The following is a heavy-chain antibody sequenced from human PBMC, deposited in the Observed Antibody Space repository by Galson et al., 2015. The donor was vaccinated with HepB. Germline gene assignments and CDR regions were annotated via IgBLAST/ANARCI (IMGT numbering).Heavy chain of an antibody. CDR3: ARFNYGDYVGLSDY. Sequence: SVKVSCKASGGTFSSYAISWVRQAPGQGLEWMGGIIPIFGTANYAQKFQGRVTITADKSTSTAYMELSSLRSEDTAVYYCARFNYGDYVGLSDYWGQGTLVTVSS. J-gene: IGHJ4*02. CDR1: GGTFSSYA. D-gene: IGHD4-17*01. CDR2: IIPIFGTA. V-gene: IGHV1-69*06.